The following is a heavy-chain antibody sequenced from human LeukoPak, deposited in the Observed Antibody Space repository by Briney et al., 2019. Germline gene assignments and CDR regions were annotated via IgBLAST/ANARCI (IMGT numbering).Heavy chain of an antibody. CDR1: GFTFSSYA. CDR2: ISYDGSNK. Sequence: GGSLRLSCAASGFTFSSYAMHWVRQAPGKGLEWVAVISYDGSNKYYADSVKGRFTISRDNSKNTLYLQMNSLRAEDTAVHYCAKLLNSGYDFDYWGQGTLVTVSS. D-gene: IGHD5-12*01. CDR3: AKLLNSGYDFDY. V-gene: IGHV3-30*04. J-gene: IGHJ4*02.